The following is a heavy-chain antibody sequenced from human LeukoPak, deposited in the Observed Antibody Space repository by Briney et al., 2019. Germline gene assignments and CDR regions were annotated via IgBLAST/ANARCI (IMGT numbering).Heavy chain of an antibody. J-gene: IGHJ4*02. V-gene: IGHV4-59*01. CDR1: GASISTYY. CDR2: VYYSGST. Sequence: SETLSLTCTVSGASISTYYWSWIRQPPGKGLEWIGYVYYSGSTNYNPSLKSRVTISVDTSKNQFSLKLSSVTAADAAVYYCARGATYDGYVDYWGQGTLVTVSS. CDR3: ARGATYDGYVDY. D-gene: IGHD3-16*01.